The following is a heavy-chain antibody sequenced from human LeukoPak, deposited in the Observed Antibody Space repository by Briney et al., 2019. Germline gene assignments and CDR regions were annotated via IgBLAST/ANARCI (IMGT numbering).Heavy chain of an antibody. D-gene: IGHD3-3*01. Sequence: SETLSLTCTVSGGSISSSSYYWGWIRQPPGKGLEWIGSIYYSGSTYYNPSLKSRVTISVDTSKNQFSLKLSSETAADTAVYYCARPLVNFWSGQGLDAFDIWGQGTMVTVSS. V-gene: IGHV4-39*01. J-gene: IGHJ3*02. CDR3: ARPLVNFWSGQGLDAFDI. CDR2: IYYSGST. CDR1: GGSISSSSYY.